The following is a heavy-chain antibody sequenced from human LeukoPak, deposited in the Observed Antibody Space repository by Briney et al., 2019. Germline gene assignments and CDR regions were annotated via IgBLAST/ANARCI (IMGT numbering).Heavy chain of an antibody. D-gene: IGHD3-22*01. J-gene: IGHJ4*02. CDR1: GGSFSGYY. CDR3: ATSRNSSGGDY. V-gene: IGHV4-34*01. Sequence: SETLSFTCAVYGGSFSGYYWSWIRQPPGKGLEWIGEINHSGSTNYNPSLKSRVTISVDTSKNQFSLKLSSVTAADTAVYYCATSRNSSGGDYWGQGTLVTVSS. CDR2: INHSGST.